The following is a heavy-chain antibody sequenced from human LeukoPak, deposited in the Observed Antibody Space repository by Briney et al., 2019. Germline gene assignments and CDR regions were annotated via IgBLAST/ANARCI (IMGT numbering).Heavy chain of an antibody. CDR1: GGSFSGYC. CDR2: INHSGST. D-gene: IGHD1-26*01. CDR3: ARGFRSYPSYYGMDV. J-gene: IGHJ6*02. V-gene: IGHV4-34*01. Sequence: SETLSLTCAVYGGSFSGYCWSWIRQPPGKGLEWIGEINHSGSTNYNPSLKSRVTISVDTSKNQFSLKLSSVTAADTAVYYCARGFRSYPSYYGMDVWGQGTTVTVSS.